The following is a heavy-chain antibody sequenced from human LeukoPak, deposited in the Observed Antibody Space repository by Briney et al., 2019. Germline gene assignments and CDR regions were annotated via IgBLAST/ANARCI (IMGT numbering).Heavy chain of an antibody. D-gene: IGHD6-13*01. CDR1: GFTFSSYG. CDR3: ARDKAYGSTWYGDYYDY. J-gene: IGHJ4*02. CDR2: ISTDGGIT. Sequence: GGSLRLSCAASGFTFSSYGMHWVRQAPGKGLEYVSAISTDGGITYYANSVKGRFTISRDNSRNTLYLQMGSLRSEDMAVYYCARDKAYGSTWYGDYYDYWGQGTLVTVSS. V-gene: IGHV3-64*01.